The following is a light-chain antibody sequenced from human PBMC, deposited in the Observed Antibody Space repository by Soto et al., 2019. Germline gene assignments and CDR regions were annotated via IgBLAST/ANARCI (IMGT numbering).Light chain of an antibody. J-gene: IGLJ3*02. V-gene: IGLV2-8*01. CDR1: SSNVGNYKY. CDR2: EVS. Sequence: QSALTQSPSASGSPGQSVTISCTGTSSNVGNYKYVSWYQQRPGKAPKLMIYEVSKRPSGVPDRFSGSKSGNTASLTVSGLQAEDEADYYCSSYAGSNNWVFGGGTKVTVL. CDR3: SSYAGSNNWV.